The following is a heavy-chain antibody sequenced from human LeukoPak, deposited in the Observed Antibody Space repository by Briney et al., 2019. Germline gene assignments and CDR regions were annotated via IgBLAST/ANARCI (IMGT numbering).Heavy chain of an antibody. CDR2: VFYIGST. CDR3: ARQDSSGWLFDH. CDR1: GGSISGYY. D-gene: IGHD6-19*01. V-gene: IGHV4-59*01. J-gene: IGHJ4*02. Sequence: SETLSLTCTVSGGSISGYYWTWIRQPPGKGLEWIGYVFYIGSTNYNPSLQSRVTISLETSKNQFSLRLTSVTAADTAVYYCARQDSSGWLFDHWGQGTLVTVSS.